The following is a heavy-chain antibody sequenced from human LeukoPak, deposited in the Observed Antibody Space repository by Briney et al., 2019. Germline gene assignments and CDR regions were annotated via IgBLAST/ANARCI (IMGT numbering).Heavy chain of an antibody. D-gene: IGHD3-3*01. Sequence: ASVKVSCKASGYTFTSYAMNWVRQAPGQGLEWMGWINTNTGNPTYAQGFTGRFVFSLDTSVSTAYLQISSLKAEDTAVYYCARGDLWSGRDYYYYMDVWGKGTTVTVSS. V-gene: IGHV7-4-1*02. CDR1: GYTFTSYA. J-gene: IGHJ6*03. CDR3: ARGDLWSGRDYYYYMDV. CDR2: INTNTGNP.